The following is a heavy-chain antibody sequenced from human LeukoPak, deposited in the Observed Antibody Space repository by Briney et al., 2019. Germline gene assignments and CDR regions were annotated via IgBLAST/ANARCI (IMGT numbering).Heavy chain of an antibody. CDR3: ARSNRKWLVLNWYFDH. J-gene: IGHJ4*02. V-gene: IGHV1-2*02. Sequence: ASVKVSCKASGYTFTGYYMHWVRQAPGQGLEWMGWINPNSGGTNYAQKFQGRVTMTRDTSISTAYMELSRLRSDDTAVYYCARSNRKWLVLNWYFDHWGQGTLVTVSS. CDR1: GYTFTGYY. CDR2: INPNSGGT. D-gene: IGHD6-19*01.